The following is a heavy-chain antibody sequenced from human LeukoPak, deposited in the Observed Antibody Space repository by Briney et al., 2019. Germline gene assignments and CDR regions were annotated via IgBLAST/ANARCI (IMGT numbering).Heavy chain of an antibody. Sequence: ASIKVSCKASGYTFTNYGFSWVRQAPGQGLEWMGWISTYSGNTNYAQQVQGRVTMTSDTSTSTVYMELRSLRSDDTAVYYCARGYCRSTSCHEPPLYGMDVWGQGTTVTVS. J-gene: IGHJ6*02. D-gene: IGHD2-2*01. CDR3: ARGYCRSTSCHEPPLYGMDV. CDR1: GYTFTNYG. V-gene: IGHV1-18*04. CDR2: ISTYSGNT.